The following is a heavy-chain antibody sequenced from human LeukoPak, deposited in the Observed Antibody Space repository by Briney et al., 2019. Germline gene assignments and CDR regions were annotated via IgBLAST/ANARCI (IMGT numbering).Heavy chain of an antibody. V-gene: IGHV1-46*01. CDR2: INPGGGST. Sequence: ASVKVSCKASGGTFSSYAISWVRQAPGQGLEWMGVINPGGGSTSYAQKFQGRLTMTRDTSTSTVYMELSSLRSEDTAVYYCARGRDYDSSGYYGDWGQGTLVTVSS. J-gene: IGHJ4*02. CDR3: ARGRDYDSSGYYGD. D-gene: IGHD3-22*01. CDR1: GGTFSSYA.